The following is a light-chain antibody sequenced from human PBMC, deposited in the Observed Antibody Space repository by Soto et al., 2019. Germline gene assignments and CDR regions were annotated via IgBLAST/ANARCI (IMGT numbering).Light chain of an antibody. CDR1: SSDVGGYKY. V-gene: IGLV2-14*01. CDR2: EVS. J-gene: IGLJ3*02. Sequence: QSVLTQPASVSGSPEQSITISCTGTSSDVGGYKYVSWYQQYPGKAPKLMIYEVSNRPSGVSNRFSGSKSGNTASLTISGLQAEDEADYYCSSYTSSSTLVFGGGTQLTVL. CDR3: SSYTSSSTLV.